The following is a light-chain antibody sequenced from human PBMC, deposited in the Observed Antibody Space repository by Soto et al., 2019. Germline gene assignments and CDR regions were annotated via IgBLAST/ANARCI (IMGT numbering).Light chain of an antibody. V-gene: IGKV3-20*01. CDR1: QNVSSSY. CDR2: DAS. CDR3: QQYCSSPRT. J-gene: IGKJ1*01. Sequence: EIVLTQSPGTLSLSPGERATLSCRASQNVSSSYLAWYQQKPGQAPWLLIYDASSRATGIPDKFSGTGSVTHFTLTISRLEPEDFAVYYCQQYCSSPRTFGQGTKVEIK.